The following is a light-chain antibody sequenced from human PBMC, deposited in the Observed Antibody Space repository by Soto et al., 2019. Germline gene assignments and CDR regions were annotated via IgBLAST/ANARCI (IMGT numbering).Light chain of an antibody. CDR2: EVN. V-gene: IGLV2-23*02. CDR3: CSYVGSSILM. Sequence: QSVLTQPASVSGSPGQSITISCTGTSSDVGRYNLVSWYQQLPGKAPKLIIYEVNERPSGISDRFSGSKSGNTASLTISGLQDEDEADYFCCSYVGSSILMFGGGTKLTVL. CDR1: SSDVGRYNL. J-gene: IGLJ3*02.